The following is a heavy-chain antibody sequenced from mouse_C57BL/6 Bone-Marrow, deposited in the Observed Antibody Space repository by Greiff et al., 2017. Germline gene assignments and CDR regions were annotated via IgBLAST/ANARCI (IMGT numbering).Heavy chain of an antibody. J-gene: IGHJ1*03. V-gene: IGHV1-55*01. CDR3: ARTYYSNYWYFDV. D-gene: IGHD2-5*01. CDR1: GYTFTSYW. CDR2: NYPGSGST. Sequence: QVQLQQPGAELVQPGASVKMSCKASGYTFTSYWLTWVKQRPGQGLEWIGDNYPGSGSTNYNEKFKSKATLTVDTSSSTAYMQLSSLTSEDSAVYYCARTYYSNYWYFDVWGTGTTVTVSA.